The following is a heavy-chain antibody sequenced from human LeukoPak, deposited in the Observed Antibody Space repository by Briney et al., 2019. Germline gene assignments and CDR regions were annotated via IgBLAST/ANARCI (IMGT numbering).Heavy chain of an antibody. J-gene: IGHJ4*02. CDR3: ARGPGSEWLVLGY. D-gene: IGHD6-19*01. CDR2: ISSSSSYI. V-gene: IGHV3-21*01. CDR1: VFTFSRYS. Sequence: GGSVRLSCTASVFTFSRYSMNWLRQAPGKGLEWVSSISSSSSYIYYEDSVRGRFTISRDNAKKSLYLQMNSLRAEDTAVYYCARGPGSEWLVLGYWGQGTMVTVSS.